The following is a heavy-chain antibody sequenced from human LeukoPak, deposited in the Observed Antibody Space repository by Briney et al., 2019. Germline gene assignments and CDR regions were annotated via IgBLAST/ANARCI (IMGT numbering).Heavy chain of an antibody. V-gene: IGHV4-59*01. CDR3: ARDDHDGISY. J-gene: IGHJ4*02. Sequence: PSETLSLTCTVSGGSISSYYWSWIRQPPGKGLEWIGYIYYSGSTNYNPSLKSRVTISVDTSKNQFSLKLSSVTAADTAVYYCARDDHDGISYWGQGTLVTVSS. D-gene: IGHD1-1*01. CDR2: IYYSGST. CDR1: GGSISSYY.